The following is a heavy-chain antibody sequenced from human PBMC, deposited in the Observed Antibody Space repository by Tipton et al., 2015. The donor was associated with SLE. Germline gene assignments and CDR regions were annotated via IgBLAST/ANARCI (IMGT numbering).Heavy chain of an antibody. CDR1: GGSVSGYH. V-gene: IGHV4-34*01. J-gene: IGHJ3*02. D-gene: IGHD2-21*02. CDR2: INHGGGT. CDR3: ARAPYCGADCHPDGFDI. Sequence: LRLSCALSGGSVSGYHWSWIRQPPGKGLEWLGEINHGGGTDYKPSLKSRVIIMIDTSKNQFTLTLNSVTAADTAVYYCARAPYCGADCHPDGFDIWGQGTMVTVSS.